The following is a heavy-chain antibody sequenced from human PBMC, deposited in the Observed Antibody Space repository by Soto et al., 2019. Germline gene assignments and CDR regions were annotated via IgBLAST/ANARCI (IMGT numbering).Heavy chain of an antibody. V-gene: IGHV4-59*01. J-gene: IGHJ5*02. CDR1: GDSITSYN. CDR3: ARRAVVAVTGSLDNWLDP. Sequence: QVQLQESGPGLVKPSETLSLTCTVSGDSITSYNWNWLRQPPGKALEWIGYVYSSGSTNYNPSLKSRVTISVDTSRNQFSLTVNSVTAADTAMYYCARRAVVAVTGSLDNWLDPWGQGILVTVSS. D-gene: IGHD2-21*01. CDR2: VYSSGST.